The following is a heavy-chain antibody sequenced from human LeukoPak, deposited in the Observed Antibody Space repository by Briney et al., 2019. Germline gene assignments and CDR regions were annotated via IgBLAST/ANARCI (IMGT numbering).Heavy chain of an antibody. V-gene: IGHV3-53*01. Sequence: GGSLRLSCAASGFTVSSNYMSWVRQAPGKGLEWVSVIYSGGSTYYADSVKGRFTISRDNSKNTLYLQMNSLRAEDTAVYYCARTFGYCSSTSCPGGWDWFDPWGQGTLVTVSS. J-gene: IGHJ5*02. CDR3: ARTFGYCSSTSCPGGWDWFDP. CDR2: IYSGGST. CDR1: GFTVSSNY. D-gene: IGHD2-2*01.